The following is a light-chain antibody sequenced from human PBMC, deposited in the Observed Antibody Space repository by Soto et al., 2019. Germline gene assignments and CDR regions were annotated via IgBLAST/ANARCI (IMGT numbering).Light chain of an antibody. V-gene: IGKV1-27*01. CDR2: AAS. J-gene: IGKJ1*01. Sequence: DIQMTQSPSSLSASVGDRVTITCRARQGISNYLAWYQQKPGKVPKRLIYAASTLESGVPSRFSGSGSGTDFTLTISSLQPEDVATDYCQKYNSAPRTFGQGTKVEIK. CDR3: QKYNSAPRT. CDR1: QGISNY.